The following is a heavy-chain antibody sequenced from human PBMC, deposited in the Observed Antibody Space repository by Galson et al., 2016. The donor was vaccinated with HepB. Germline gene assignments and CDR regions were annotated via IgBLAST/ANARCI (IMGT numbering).Heavy chain of an antibody. J-gene: IGHJ1*01. V-gene: IGHV3-23*01. CDR2: ISSGGTT. D-gene: IGHD1-20*01. CDR3: AKDRDSNWYEKYFQH. CDR1: GFTFNIYA. Sequence: SLRLSCAASGFTFNIYAMSWVRLAPGKGLEWVSAISSGGTTYYADSVKGRFTISRDNSKNTLSLQMNSLRAEDTAVYYCAKDRDSNWYEKYFQHGGQGTLVTVAS.